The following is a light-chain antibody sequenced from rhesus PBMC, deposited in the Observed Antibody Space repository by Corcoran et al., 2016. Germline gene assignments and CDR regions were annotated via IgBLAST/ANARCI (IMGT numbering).Light chain of an antibody. CDR2: DAS. V-gene: IGKV3-35*01. CDR3: QQYSNWPLT. CDR1: QSVSSS. Sequence: EIVLTQSPATLSLSPGERATLSCRASQSVSSSLAWYQQKPGQAPRLLIYDASSRATGIPDRFSGRGSGTSFTLTISSLEPEEVGVYYCQQYSNWPLTFGGGTKVELK. J-gene: IGKJ4*01.